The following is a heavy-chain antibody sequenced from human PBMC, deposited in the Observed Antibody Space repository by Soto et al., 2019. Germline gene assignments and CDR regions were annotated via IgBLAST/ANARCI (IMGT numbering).Heavy chain of an antibody. CDR2: MRANSGDT. Sequence: QVQLVQPGAEVRKPGASVKVSCKASGDIFTSFGFNWVRQATGQGREWIGWMRANSGDTGHAQKFQGRVRMTRDTSMSTACMELSSLRAEDAAVYYGQGFQAWGQGTLVFVSS. V-gene: IGHV1-8*01. D-gene: IGHD2-15*01. J-gene: IGHJ5*02. CDR3: QGFQA. CDR1: GDIFTSFG.